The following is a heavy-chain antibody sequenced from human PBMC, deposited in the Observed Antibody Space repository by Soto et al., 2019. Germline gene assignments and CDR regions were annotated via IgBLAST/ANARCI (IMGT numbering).Heavy chain of an antibody. CDR3: AKDQRGAGGYSNYPYHCFDP. D-gene: IGHD4-4*01. CDR1: GFTFSSYA. Sequence: PGGSLXLSCAASGFTFSSYAMSWVRQAPGKGLEWVSAISGSGGSTYYADSVKGRFTISRDNSKNTLYLQMNSLRAEDTAVYYCAKDQRGAGGYSNYPYHCFDPWGQGTLVTVSS. V-gene: IGHV3-23*01. J-gene: IGHJ5*02. CDR2: ISGSGGST.